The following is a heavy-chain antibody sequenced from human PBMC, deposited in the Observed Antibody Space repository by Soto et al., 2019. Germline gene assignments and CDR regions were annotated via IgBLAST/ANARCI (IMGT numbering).Heavy chain of an antibody. CDR3: AKDLGTGGGGYSVFLIPYAFGNYYCGMDV. CDR2: ISYDGSNK. J-gene: IGHJ6*02. D-gene: IGHD5-18*01. CDR1: GFTFSSYG. V-gene: IGHV3-30*18. Sequence: PGGSLRLSCAASGFTFSSYGMHWVRQAPGKGLEWVAVISYDGSNKYYADSVKGRFTISRDNSKNTLYLQMNSLRAEDTAVYYCAKDLGTGGGGYSVFLIPYAFGNYYCGMDVWGQGTTVTVSS.